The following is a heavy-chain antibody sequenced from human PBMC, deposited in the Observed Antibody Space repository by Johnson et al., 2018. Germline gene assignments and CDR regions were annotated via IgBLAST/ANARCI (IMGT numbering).Heavy chain of an antibody. CDR1: GFTFSSYG. D-gene: IGHD3-10*01. CDR3: AKDQGGLLWFGELLRGGYYYGMDV. J-gene: IGHJ6*02. Sequence: QVQLVQSGGGVVQPGRSLRLSCAASGFTFSSYGMHWVRQAPGKGLEWVAVISYDGSNKYYADSVKGRFTISRDNSKNTLYLQMNSLRAEDTAVYYCAKDQGGLLWFGELLRGGYYYGMDVWGQGTTVTVSS. V-gene: IGHV3-30*18. CDR2: ISYDGSNK.